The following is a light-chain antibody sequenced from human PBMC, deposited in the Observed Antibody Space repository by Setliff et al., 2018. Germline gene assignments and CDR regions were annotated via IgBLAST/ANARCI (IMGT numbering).Light chain of an antibody. Sequence: QSVLTQPPSASGSPGQSVTISCTGTGGLVGGYNYVSWYQQHPGKAPKLMIYEVSKRPSGVPDRFSGSKSGNTASLTISGLQPEDEADYYCSSYEGGNNYVFGSGTKVTVL. J-gene: IGLJ1*01. CDR2: EVS. CDR3: SSYEGGNNYV. CDR1: GGLVGGYNY. V-gene: IGLV2-8*01.